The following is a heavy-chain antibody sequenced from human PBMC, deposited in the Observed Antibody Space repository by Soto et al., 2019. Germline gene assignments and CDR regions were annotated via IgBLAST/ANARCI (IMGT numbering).Heavy chain of an antibody. J-gene: IGHJ1*01. V-gene: IGHV4-31*03. D-gene: IGHD4-17*01. Sequence: QVQLQESGPGLVKPSQTLSLTCTVSGGSISSGGYYWSWIRQHPGKGLEWIGYIYYSGSTYYNPSPKSRVTRSVDTSKNQFSLKLSSVTAADTAVYYCATYRGEDGDYVNFLAEYFQHWGQGTLVTVSS. CDR3: ATYRGEDGDYVNFLAEYFQH. CDR2: IYYSGST. CDR1: GGSISSGGYY.